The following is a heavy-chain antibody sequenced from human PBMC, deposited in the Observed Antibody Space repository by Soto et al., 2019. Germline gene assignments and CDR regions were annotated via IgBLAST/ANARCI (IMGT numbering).Heavy chain of an antibody. CDR3: ARHSCSSTSCYPDAFDI. D-gene: IGHD2-2*01. CDR2: IKQDGSEK. V-gene: IGHV3-7*01. Sequence: GGSLRLSCAASGFTFSGYWMSWVRQAPGKGLEWVANIKQDGSEKYYVDSVKGRFTISRDNAKNSLYLQMNSLRAEDTAVYYCARHSCSSTSCYPDAFDIWGQGTMVTVSS. J-gene: IGHJ3*02. CDR1: GFTFSGYW.